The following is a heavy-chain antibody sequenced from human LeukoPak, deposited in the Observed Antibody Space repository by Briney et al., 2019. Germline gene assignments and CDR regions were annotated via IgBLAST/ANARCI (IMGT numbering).Heavy chain of an antibody. CDR3: ARWELLPNWFDP. CDR1: GGTFSSYA. J-gene: IGHJ5*02. Sequence: ASVNVSCTASGGTFSSYAISWVRQAPGQGLEWMGGIIPIFGTANYAQKFQGRVTITADESTSTAYMELSSLRSEDTAVYYCARWELLPNWFDPWGQGTLVTVSS. D-gene: IGHD1-26*01. V-gene: IGHV1-69*13. CDR2: IIPIFGTA.